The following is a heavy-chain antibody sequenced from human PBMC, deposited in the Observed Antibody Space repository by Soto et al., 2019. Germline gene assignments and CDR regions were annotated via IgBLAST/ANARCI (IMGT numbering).Heavy chain of an antibody. V-gene: IGHV3-30*18. CDR1: GFTFSSYG. CDR3: AKGPHKNYYGSGSLNFDY. D-gene: IGHD3-10*01. Sequence: GGSLRLSCAASGFTFSSYGMHWVRQAPSKGLEWVAVISYDGSNKYYADSVKGRFTISRDNSKNTLYLQMNSLRAEDTAGYYCAKGPHKNYYGSGSLNFDYWGQRTLVTVSS. J-gene: IGHJ4*02. CDR2: ISYDGSNK.